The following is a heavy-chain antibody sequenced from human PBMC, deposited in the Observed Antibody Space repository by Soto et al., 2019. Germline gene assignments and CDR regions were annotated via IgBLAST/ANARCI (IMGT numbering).Heavy chain of an antibody. D-gene: IGHD1-26*01. J-gene: IGHJ6*02. CDR3: ARNGTYSSSLSQYSGMDV. CDR2: IVPMLGTP. Sequence: SLKGSCKGSVGTYDIFIMDWVRQKTGRGLEWMGGIVPMLGTPTYAEKFKGRVTISATGSTSTMYMEVTSLRSEDTAIYYCARNGTYSSSLSQYSGMDVWGQGTTVTVS. V-gene: IGHV1-69*13. CDR1: VGTYDIFI.